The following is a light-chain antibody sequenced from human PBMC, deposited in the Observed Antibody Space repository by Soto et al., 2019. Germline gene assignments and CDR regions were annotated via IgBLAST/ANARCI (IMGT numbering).Light chain of an antibody. V-gene: IGLV1-44*01. CDR2: NNN. CDR3: ATWDDSLNARGV. Sequence: QSVLTQPPSASGTPGQRVTISCSGSRSNIGNNAVTWYQQFPGTAPKLLIYNNNQRPSGVPDRSSGSKSGTSASLAISGLQSEDEADSYCATWDDSLNARGVFGGGTKLTVL. J-gene: IGLJ3*02. CDR1: RSNIGNNA.